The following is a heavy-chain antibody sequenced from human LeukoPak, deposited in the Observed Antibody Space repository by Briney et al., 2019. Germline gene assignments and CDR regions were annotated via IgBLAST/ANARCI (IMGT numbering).Heavy chain of an antibody. CDR3: ASQVTNTFDY. Sequence: SQTLSLTCTVSGGSISSGGYYWSWIRQHPGKGLEWIGYIYYSGSTYYNPSLKSRVTISVDTSKNQFSLKLSSVTAADTAVYYRASQVTNTFDYWGQGTLVTVSS. CDR1: GGSISSGGYY. CDR2: IYYSGST. V-gene: IGHV4-31*03. J-gene: IGHJ4*02. D-gene: IGHD4-11*01.